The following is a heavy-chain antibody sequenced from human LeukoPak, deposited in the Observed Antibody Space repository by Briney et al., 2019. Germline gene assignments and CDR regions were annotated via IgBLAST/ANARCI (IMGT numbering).Heavy chain of an antibody. J-gene: IGHJ4*02. CDR2: INSDGSST. CDR1: GFTFSSYW. CDR3: AKETLYCSSTSCYSYFDY. V-gene: IGHV3-74*01. Sequence: GGSLRLSCAASGFTFSSYWMHWVRQAPGKGLVWVSRINSDGSSTSYADSVKGRFTISRDNAKNTLYLQMNSLRAEGMAVYYCAKETLYCSSTSCYSYFDYWGQGTLVTVSS. D-gene: IGHD2-2*01.